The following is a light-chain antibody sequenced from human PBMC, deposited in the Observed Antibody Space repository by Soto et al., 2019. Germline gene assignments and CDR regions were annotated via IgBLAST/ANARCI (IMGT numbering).Light chain of an antibody. CDR3: QQYNNWPRT. J-gene: IGKJ1*01. CDR1: QSVSNS. Sequence: EIVLPQSPATLSLSPGERFTLSCRASQSVSNSLAWYQQKPGQPPRLLIYDVSNRATGIPARFSGSGSGTDFTLTITSLEPEDFAVYYCQQYNNWPRTVGQGTKVDIK. V-gene: IGKV3-11*01. CDR2: DVS.